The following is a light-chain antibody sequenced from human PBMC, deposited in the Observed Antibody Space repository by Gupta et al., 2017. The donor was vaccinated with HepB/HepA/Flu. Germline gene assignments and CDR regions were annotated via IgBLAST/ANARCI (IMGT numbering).Light chain of an antibody. CDR1: QSVSSSY. V-gene: IGKV3-20*01. J-gene: IGKJ1*01. CDR2: GAS. Sequence: VLTQSPGTLSLSPGERATLSCRASQSVSSSYLAWYQQKPGQAPRLLIYGASSRATGIPDRFSGSGSGTDFTLIISRLEPEDFAVYYCQQFGSSRTFGQGTKVEIK. CDR3: QQFGSSRT.